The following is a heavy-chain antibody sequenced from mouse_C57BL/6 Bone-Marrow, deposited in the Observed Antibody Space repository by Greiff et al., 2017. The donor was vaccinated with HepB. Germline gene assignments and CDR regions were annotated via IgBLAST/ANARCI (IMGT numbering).Heavy chain of an antibody. V-gene: IGHV1-55*01. D-gene: IGHD1-1*02. CDR3: ASGGYPYYAMDY. CDR2: IYPGSGST. Sequence: QVQLQQPGAELVKPGASVKMSCKASGYTFTSYWITWVKQRPGQGLEWIGGIYPGSGSTNYNEKFKSKATLTVDTSSSTAYMQLSSLTSEDSAVYYCASGGYPYYAMDYWGQGTSVTVSS. CDR1: GYTFTSYW. J-gene: IGHJ4*01.